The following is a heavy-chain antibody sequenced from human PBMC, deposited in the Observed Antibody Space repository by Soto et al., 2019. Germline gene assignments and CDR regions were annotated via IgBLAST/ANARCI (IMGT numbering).Heavy chain of an antibody. CDR1: GYSFTSYW. J-gene: IGHJ6*02. V-gene: IGHV5-10-1*01. D-gene: IGHD6-13*01. CDR3: ASRSYSTYYYGMDV. CDR2: IDPSDSYT. Sequence: GESLKISCRGSGYSFTSYWISWVLQIPGKGLEWMGRIDPSDSYTNYSPSFQGHVTISADKSISTAYLQWSSLKASDTAMYYCASRSYSTYYYGMDVWGQGTTVTVSS.